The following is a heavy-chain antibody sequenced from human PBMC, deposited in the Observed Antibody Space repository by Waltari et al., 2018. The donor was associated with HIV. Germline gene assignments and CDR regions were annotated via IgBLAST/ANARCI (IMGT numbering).Heavy chain of an antibody. V-gene: IGHV3-30*02. Sequence: QVQLVESGGGVVQPGGSLRLSCAASGFTLPGYDIHWFRQAPGKGWGGVSVIRYDGTNKYYADSVKGRFTIARDNSKNSLYLKMNSLRAEDTALYYCAKEGATLTTSAYFYYYGMDVWGQGTTVTVSS. CDR3: AKEGATLTTSAYFYYYGMDV. CDR2: IRYDGTNK. CDR1: GFTLPGYD. J-gene: IGHJ6*02. D-gene: IGHD4-4*01.